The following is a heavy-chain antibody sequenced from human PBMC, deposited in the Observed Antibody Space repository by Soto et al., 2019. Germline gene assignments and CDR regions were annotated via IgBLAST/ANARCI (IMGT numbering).Heavy chain of an antibody. D-gene: IGHD2-2*01. V-gene: IGHV1-24*01. Sequence: ASVKVSCKVSGDTLTEVSIHWVRQAPGEGLEWMGGFDPEDGETIYAQKFQGRVTMTRDTSTDTAYMELSSLRSDDTAVYYCTRTVVVVPAAQVQAYYFDYWGQGTLVTLSS. CDR1: GDTLTEVS. CDR2: FDPEDGET. J-gene: IGHJ4*02. CDR3: TRTVVVVPAAQVQAYYFDY.